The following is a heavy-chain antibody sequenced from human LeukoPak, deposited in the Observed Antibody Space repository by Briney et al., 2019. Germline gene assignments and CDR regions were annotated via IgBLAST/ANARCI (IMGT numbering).Heavy chain of an antibody. CDR1: GGSFSGYY. D-gene: IGHD3-9*01. CDR2: INHSGST. V-gene: IGHV4-34*01. Sequence: SETLSLTCAVYGGSFSGYYWSWIRQPPGKGLEWIGEINHSGSTNYNPSLKSRVTISVDTSKNQFSLKLSSVTAADTAVYYCARGKRYFDRLFVASWFDPWGQGTLVTVSS. CDR3: ARGKRYFDRLFVASWFDP. J-gene: IGHJ5*02.